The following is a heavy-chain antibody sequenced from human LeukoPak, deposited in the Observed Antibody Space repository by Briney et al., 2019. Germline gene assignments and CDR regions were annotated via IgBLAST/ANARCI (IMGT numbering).Heavy chain of an antibody. V-gene: IGHV1-46*01. J-gene: IGHJ5*02. CDR3: ARGRVTMVRGVMKDSWFDP. CDR2: INPSGGST. Sequence: ASVKVSCKASGYTFTSYYMHWVRQAPGQGLEWMGIINPSGGSTGYAQKFQGRVTMTRDMSTSTVYMELSSLRSEDTAVYYCARGRVTMVRGVMKDSWFDPWGQGTLVTVSS. D-gene: IGHD3-10*01. CDR1: GYTFTSYY.